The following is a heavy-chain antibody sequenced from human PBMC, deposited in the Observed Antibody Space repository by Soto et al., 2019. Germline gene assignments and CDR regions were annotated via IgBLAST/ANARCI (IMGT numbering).Heavy chain of an antibody. CDR2: IIPIFSSR. D-gene: IGHD3-16*01. CDR1: RDTFNKYA. Sequence: QVQLVQSGAEVKKPGSSVKVSCKTSRDTFNKYAFNWVRQAPGQGLEWMGWIIPIFSSRNYAEKFQGRVTITADDSTSTAYMELRSLRFEDTAVYYCAIGETYLGVWGHGTTVTVSS. CDR3: AIGETYLGV. J-gene: IGHJ6*02. V-gene: IGHV1-69*01.